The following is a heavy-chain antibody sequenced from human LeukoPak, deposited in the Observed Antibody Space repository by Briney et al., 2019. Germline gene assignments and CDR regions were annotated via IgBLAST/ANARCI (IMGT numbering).Heavy chain of an antibody. CDR2: IYSGGSK. Sequence: GGSLRLSCAGSGFTVSSSYMSWVRQAPGKGLEWVSVIYSGGSKYYADSVKGRFTISRDNSKNTLYLQMNSLRAEDTAVYYCARDGHDYYDSSGYYYRLTYWGQGTLVTVSS. V-gene: IGHV3-66*01. J-gene: IGHJ4*02. CDR1: GFTVSSSY. D-gene: IGHD3-22*01. CDR3: ARDGHDYYDSSGYYYRLTY.